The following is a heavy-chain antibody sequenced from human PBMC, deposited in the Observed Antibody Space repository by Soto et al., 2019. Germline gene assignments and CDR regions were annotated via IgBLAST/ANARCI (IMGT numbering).Heavy chain of an antibody. CDR2: IYYTGST. CDR1: GGSISSYY. V-gene: IGHV4-59*01. Sequence: QGQLQESGPGLVKPSETLSLTCTVSGGSISSYYWSWIRQPPGKGLEWIGYIYYTGSTNYNPSLRSRVTISVDTSKNQFSLKLSSVTAADTAVYYCARLDSGDHVNPFDYWGQGTLVTVSS. CDR3: ARLDSGDHVNPFDY. J-gene: IGHJ4*02. D-gene: IGHD4-17*01.